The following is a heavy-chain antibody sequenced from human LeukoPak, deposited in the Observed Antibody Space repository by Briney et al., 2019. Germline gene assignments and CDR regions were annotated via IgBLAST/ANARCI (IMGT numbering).Heavy chain of an antibody. CDR2: IYSGGST. J-gene: IGHJ3*02. Sequence: GGSLRLSCAASGFTFSSYSMNWVRQAPGKGLEWVSVIYSGGSTYYADSVQGRFTISRDNSKNTLYLQMNSLRVEDTAMYYCARDPGGNQNGLDIWGQGTMVTVSS. CDR1: GFTFSSYS. V-gene: IGHV3-66*01. CDR3: ARDPGGNQNGLDI. D-gene: IGHD2-8*01.